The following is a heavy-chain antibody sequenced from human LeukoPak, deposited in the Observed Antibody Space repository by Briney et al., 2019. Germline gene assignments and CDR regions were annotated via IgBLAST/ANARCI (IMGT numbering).Heavy chain of an antibody. CDR3: ARDPLRHYGDSYYYYYGMDV. D-gene: IGHD4-17*01. CDR1: GFTFSSYG. Sequence: PGRSLRPSCAASGFTFSSYGMHWVRQAPGKGLEWVAVIWYDGSNKYHADSVKGRFTISRDNSKNTLYLQMNSLRAEDTAVYYCARDPLRHYGDSYYYYYGMDVWGKGTTVTVSS. V-gene: IGHV3-33*01. J-gene: IGHJ6*04. CDR2: IWYDGSNK.